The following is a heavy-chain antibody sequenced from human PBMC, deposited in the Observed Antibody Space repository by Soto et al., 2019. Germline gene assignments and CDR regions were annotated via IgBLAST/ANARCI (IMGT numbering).Heavy chain of an antibody. CDR2: INANSGNT. D-gene: IGHD2-15*01. CDR3: ARDGCSGGSCYSGPEFDY. J-gene: IGHJ4*02. Sequence: ASVKVSCKASGYTFTGYYMHWVRQAPGQGLEWMGWINANSGNTNYAQKLQGRVTMTTDTSMSTAYMELRSLRSDDTAVYYCARDGCSGGSCYSGPEFDYWGQGTLVTVSS. CDR1: GYTFTGYY. V-gene: IGHV1-18*04.